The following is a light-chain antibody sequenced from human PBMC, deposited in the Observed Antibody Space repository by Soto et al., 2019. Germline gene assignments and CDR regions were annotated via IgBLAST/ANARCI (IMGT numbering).Light chain of an antibody. V-gene: IGKV3-20*01. J-gene: IGKJ1*01. CDR2: GAS. Sequence: EIVLTQSPGTLSLSPGERATLSCSASQSVSSSYLAWYQQKPGQAPRLLIYGASSRATGIPDRFSGSGSGTDFTLTISSLQPEDFATYYCLQHSIYPRTFGQGTKVDI. CDR3: LQHSIYPRT. CDR1: QSVSSSY.